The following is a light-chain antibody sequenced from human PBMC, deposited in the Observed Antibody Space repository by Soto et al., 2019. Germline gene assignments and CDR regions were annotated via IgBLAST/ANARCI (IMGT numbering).Light chain of an antibody. J-gene: IGKJ1*01. CDR2: AXS. CDR1: QGISRY. V-gene: IGKV1-27*01. Sequence: DIHMTQSPSSVSASLGGRVTVPXRASQGISRYVAWYEQKPGXLPKXXXYAXSTWQSGVPSRLSGSGSATDFTLTISSMQPDDVSNYYCQKYNRAPLTFGQGTKVDIK. CDR3: QKYNRAPLT.